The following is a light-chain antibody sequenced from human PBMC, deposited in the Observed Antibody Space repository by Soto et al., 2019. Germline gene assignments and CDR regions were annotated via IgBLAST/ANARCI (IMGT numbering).Light chain of an antibody. CDR3: SSYTSSSTYVV. J-gene: IGLJ2*01. V-gene: IGLV2-14*03. CDR1: SSDVGGYNY. Sequence: QSVLTQPASVSGSPGQSITFSCTGTSSDVGGYNYVSWYQQRPGKAPKLLIYGVSDRPSGVSGRFSGSKSDNMASLTISGLQAEDEADYYCSSYTSSSTYVVFGGGTKLTVL. CDR2: GVS.